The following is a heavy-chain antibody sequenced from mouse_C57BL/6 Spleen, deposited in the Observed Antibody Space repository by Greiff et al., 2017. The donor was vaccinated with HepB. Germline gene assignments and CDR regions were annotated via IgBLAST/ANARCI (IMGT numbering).Heavy chain of an antibody. V-gene: IGHV5-6*02. CDR1: GFTFSSYG. D-gene: IGHD1-1*01. Sequence: EVKLVESGGDLVKPGGSLKLSCAASGFTFSSYGMSWVRQTPDKRVEWVATISSGGSYTYYPDSVKGRFTISRDNAKNTLYLQMSSVKSEDTAMYYCARRGITTVVAHFDYWGQGTTLTVSS. CDR2: ISSGGSYT. J-gene: IGHJ2*01. CDR3: ARRGITTVVAHFDY.